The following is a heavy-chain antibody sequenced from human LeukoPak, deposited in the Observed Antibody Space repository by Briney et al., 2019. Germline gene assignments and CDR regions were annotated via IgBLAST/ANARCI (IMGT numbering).Heavy chain of an antibody. CDR2: ISSSSSYI. CDR3: AREGTEGSWYEKVVIAPWDYYYYMDV. J-gene: IGHJ6*03. V-gene: IGHV3-21*01. Sequence: GGSLRLSCAASGFTFSSYSMNWVRQAPGKGLEWVSSISSSSSYIYYADSVKGRFTISRDNAKNSLYLQMNSLRAEDTAVYYCAREGTEGSWYEKVVIAPWDYYYYMDVWGKGTTVTVSS. CDR1: GFTFSSYS. D-gene: IGHD2-21*01.